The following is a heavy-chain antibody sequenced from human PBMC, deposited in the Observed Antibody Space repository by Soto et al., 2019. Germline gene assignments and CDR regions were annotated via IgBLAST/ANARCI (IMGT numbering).Heavy chain of an antibody. CDR1: GGTFSSYA. V-gene: IGHV1-69*13. CDR3: ARVPSTVNTRDYYYGMDV. Sequence: GASVKVSCKASGGTFSSYAISWVRQAPGQGLEWMGGIIPIFGTGNYAQKFQGRVTITADESTSTAYMELSSLRSEDTAVYYCARVPSTVNTRDYYYGMDVWGQGTTVTVSS. J-gene: IGHJ6*02. CDR2: IIPIFGTG. D-gene: IGHD4-17*01.